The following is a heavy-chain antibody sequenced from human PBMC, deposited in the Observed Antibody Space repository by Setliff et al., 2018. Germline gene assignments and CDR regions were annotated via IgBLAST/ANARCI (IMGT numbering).Heavy chain of an antibody. CDR2: IIPLFETT. J-gene: IGHJ1*01. CDR1: GGIFNSFS. V-gene: IGHV1-69*06. D-gene: IGHD6-19*01. Sequence: SVKVSCKASGGIFNSFSITWVRQAPGQGLEWVGRIIPLFETTNYVEKFQGRVTITADKSTSTAYMELSRLTSEDTAVYYCAKDSSGWPHSLISYFQHWGQGTLVTVSS. CDR3: AKDSSGWPHSLISYFQH.